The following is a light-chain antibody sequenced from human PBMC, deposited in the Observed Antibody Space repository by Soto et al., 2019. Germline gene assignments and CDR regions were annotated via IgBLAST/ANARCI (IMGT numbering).Light chain of an antibody. J-gene: IGLJ1*01. CDR1: SSDVGNYNL. V-gene: IGLV2-23*01. Sequence: QYALTQPASVSGSAGQSITISCTGTSSDVGNYNLVSWYLHHPGKAPKLLIYEDTKRTSGVSNRFSGSRSGNTASLTVSGLHAEDETDYYCCSYAGSSTYVFGTGTKLTVL. CDR3: CSYAGSSTYV. CDR2: EDT.